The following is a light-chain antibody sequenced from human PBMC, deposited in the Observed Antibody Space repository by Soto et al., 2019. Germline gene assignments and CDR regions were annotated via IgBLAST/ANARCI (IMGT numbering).Light chain of an antibody. CDR2: AAS. Sequence: DIQMTQSPSSLSASVGDRVTITCRASQGISNYLAWYQQKPGKVPKLLIYAASTLQSGVPSRFSGSGSGTDFTLTISSLQPADVATYDCQKYNSALWTFGQGTKVDIK. CDR3: QKYNSALWT. J-gene: IGKJ1*01. V-gene: IGKV1-27*01. CDR1: QGISNY.